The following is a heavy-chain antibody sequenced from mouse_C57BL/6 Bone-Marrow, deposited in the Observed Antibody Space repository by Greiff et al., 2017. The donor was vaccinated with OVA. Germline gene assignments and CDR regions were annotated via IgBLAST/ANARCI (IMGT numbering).Heavy chain of an antibody. V-gene: IGHV1-81*01. D-gene: IGHD2-12*01. CDR2: IYPRSGNT. Sequence: QVQLQQSGAELARPGASVKLSCKASGYTFTSYGISWVKQRTGQGLEWIGEIYPRSGNTYYNEKFKGKATLTADKSSSTAYMELRSLTSEDSAVYFCARSPYYIKGGYFDYWGQGTTLTVSS. CDR3: ARSPYYIKGGYFDY. J-gene: IGHJ2*01. CDR1: GYTFTSYG.